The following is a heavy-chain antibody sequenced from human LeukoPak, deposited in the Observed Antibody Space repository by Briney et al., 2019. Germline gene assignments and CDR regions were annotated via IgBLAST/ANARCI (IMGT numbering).Heavy chain of an antibody. CDR1: GYTFTGYY. CDR3: ARALVPANRKYYYDMDD. D-gene: IGHD2-2*01. J-gene: IGHJ6*02. Sequence: GASVKVSCKAAGYTFTGYYMHWVREAPGQGIEWMGWINTNSGGTNYEQKFQGRVTMTRDTSISTAYMELSRLRSDDTAVYYCARALVPANRKYYYDMDDWGQGTTVTVSS. V-gene: IGHV1-2*02. CDR2: INTNSGGT.